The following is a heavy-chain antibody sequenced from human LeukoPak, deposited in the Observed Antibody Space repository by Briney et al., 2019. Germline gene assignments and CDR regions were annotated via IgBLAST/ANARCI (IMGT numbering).Heavy chain of an antibody. J-gene: IGHJ6*02. CDR1: GGSISSSSYY. CDR2: IYYSGST. D-gene: IGHD6-19*01. V-gene: IGHV4-39*01. Sequence: NTSETLSLTCTVSGGSISSSSYYWGWIRQPPGKGLEWIGSIYYSGSTYYNPSLKSRVTISVDTSKNQFSLKLSSVTAADTAVYYCARRVLDSSGWPKRVYYYYYGMDVWGQGTTVTVSS. CDR3: ARRVLDSSGWPKRVYYYYYGMDV.